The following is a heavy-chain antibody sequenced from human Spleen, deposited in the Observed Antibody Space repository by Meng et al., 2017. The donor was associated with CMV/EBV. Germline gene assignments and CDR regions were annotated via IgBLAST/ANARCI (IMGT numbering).Heavy chain of an antibody. J-gene: IGHJ3*02. CDR2: ISAYNGDT. V-gene: IGHV1-18*04. D-gene: IGHD3-16*01. Sequence: ASVKVSCKASGYTFTTYAISWVRQAPGQGLQWMGWISAYNGDTNYAQNVQDRVTMTTDISTSTAYMELRSLRSDDTAVYYCARRGGGGSSGVFDIWGQGTMVTVSS. CDR3: ARRGGGGSSGVFDI. CDR1: GYTFTTYA.